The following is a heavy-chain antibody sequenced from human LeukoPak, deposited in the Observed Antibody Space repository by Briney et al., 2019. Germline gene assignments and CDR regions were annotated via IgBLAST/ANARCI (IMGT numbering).Heavy chain of an antibody. J-gene: IGHJ4*02. D-gene: IGHD3-22*01. CDR1: GGSISSYY. CDR2: IYTSGST. Sequence: LSQTLSLTCTVSGGSISSYYWSWIRQPAGKGLEWIGRIYTSGSTNYNPSLKSRVTMSVDTSKNQFSLKLSSVTAADTAVYYCARTPDHYYDSSGYYSTPFDYWGQGTLVTVSS. CDR3: ARTPDHYYDSSGYYSTPFDY. V-gene: IGHV4-4*07.